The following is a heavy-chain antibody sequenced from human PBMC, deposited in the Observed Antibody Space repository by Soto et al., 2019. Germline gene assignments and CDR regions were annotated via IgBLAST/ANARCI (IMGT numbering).Heavy chain of an antibody. V-gene: IGHV4-34*01. J-gene: IGHJ4*02. Sequence: SETLSLTCAVYGGSFSGYYWSWIRQPPGKGLEWIGEINHSGSTNYNPSLKSRVTISVDTSKNQFSLKLTSVTAADTAVDYCARVVVGGSHLFDYWGQGTLVTVSS. CDR3: ARVVVGGSHLFDY. D-gene: IGHD2-15*01. CDR1: GGSFSGYY. CDR2: INHSGST.